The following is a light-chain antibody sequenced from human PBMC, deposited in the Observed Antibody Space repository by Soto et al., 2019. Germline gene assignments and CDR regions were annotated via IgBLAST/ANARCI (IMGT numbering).Light chain of an antibody. J-gene: IGKJ1*01. CDR2: KAS. CDR1: QSISDW. CDR3: QQYDTYPTT. V-gene: IGKV1-5*03. Sequence: DIQMTQSPSTLSASVGDRVTIACRASQSISDWLAWYQQKPGQAPKFLIYKASNLESGVPSRFSGSGSGTEFTLTISSLQPDDFATYYCQQYDTYPTTLGQGTKVEIK.